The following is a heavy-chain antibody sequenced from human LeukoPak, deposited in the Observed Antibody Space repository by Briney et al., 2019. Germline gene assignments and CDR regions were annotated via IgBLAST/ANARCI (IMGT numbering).Heavy chain of an antibody. CDR2: IKYDESEK. Sequence: GGSLRLSCATSGFFFNSYWMTWVRQAPGKGLEWVANIKYDESEKYLVESVKGRFTISRGNAQNSLFPQMDSLRVEDTAVYYCVRGRDGSYWGRGTQVTVSS. CDR1: GFFFNSYW. J-gene: IGHJ4*02. CDR3: VRGRDGSY. D-gene: IGHD5-24*01. V-gene: IGHV3-7*01.